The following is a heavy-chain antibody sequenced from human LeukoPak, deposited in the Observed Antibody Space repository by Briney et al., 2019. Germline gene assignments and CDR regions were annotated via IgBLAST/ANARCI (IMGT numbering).Heavy chain of an antibody. CDR3: ARERQQLVFWFDP. CDR2: MWYDGSNK. V-gene: IGHV3-33*01. CDR1: GFTFSSYG. D-gene: IGHD6-13*01. J-gene: IGHJ5*02. Sequence: GGSLRLSCAASGFTFSSYGMHWVRQAPGKGLEWVAVMWYDGSNKYYADSVKGRFTISRDNSKNTLYLQMNSLRAEDTAVYYCARERQQLVFWFDPWGQGTLVTVSS.